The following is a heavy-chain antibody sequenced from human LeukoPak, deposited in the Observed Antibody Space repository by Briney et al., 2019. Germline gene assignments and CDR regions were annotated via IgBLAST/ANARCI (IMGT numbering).Heavy chain of an antibody. CDR3: ARDYASDY. D-gene: IGHD3-10*01. J-gene: IGHJ4*02. CDR2: ISRSGDTI. CDR1: GFIFHTYN. Sequence: PGGSLRLSCAASGFIFHTYNMKWVRQAPGKGLEWVSYISRSGDTIYFADSVKGRFTISRDNAKNSLYLQMSSLRAEDTAVYYCARDYASDYWGQGTLVTVSS. V-gene: IGHV3-48*03.